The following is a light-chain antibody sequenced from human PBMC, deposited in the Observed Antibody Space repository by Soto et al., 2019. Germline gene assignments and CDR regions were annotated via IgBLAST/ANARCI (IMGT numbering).Light chain of an antibody. V-gene: IGKV4-1*01. Sequence: DIVMTQSPDSLAVSLGERATIRCESSQSILSTFNNKNQIAWYQQKPGQPPKLLIYWASTREFGVPDRFSGSGSGTDFTLTVSSVQAEDVATYFCQNYYTTPVTFGQGTRLEIK. CDR1: QSILSTFNNKNQ. CDR3: QNYYTTPVT. CDR2: WAS. J-gene: IGKJ5*01.